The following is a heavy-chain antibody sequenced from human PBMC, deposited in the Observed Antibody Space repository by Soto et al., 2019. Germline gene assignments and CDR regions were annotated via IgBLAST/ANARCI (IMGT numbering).Heavy chain of an antibody. J-gene: IGHJ4*02. CDR2: IYYSGST. V-gene: IGHV4-59*01. Sequence: SETLSLTCTVSGGSISSYYWSWIRQPPGKGLEWIGYIYYSGSTNYNPSLKSRVTISVDTSKNQFSLKLSSVTAADTAVYYCARGRLYTAAAGMFFDYWGQGTLVTVSS. CDR3: ARGRLYTAAAGMFFDY. CDR1: GGSISSYY. D-gene: IGHD6-13*01.